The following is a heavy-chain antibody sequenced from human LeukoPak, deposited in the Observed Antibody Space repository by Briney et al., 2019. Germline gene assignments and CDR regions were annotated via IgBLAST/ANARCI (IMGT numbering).Heavy chain of an antibody. V-gene: IGHV3-33*06. Sequence: PGGSLRLSCAASGFTLSNCGMHWVRQAPGKGLEWVAVIWYDGSYKYYADSVKGRFTISRDNSKNTLYLQMNSLRAEDTAVYYCAKDFYVGPVLARYFDYWGQGTLVTVSS. CDR1: GFTLSNCG. CDR2: IWYDGSYK. J-gene: IGHJ4*02. D-gene: IGHD2-8*02. CDR3: AKDFYVGPVLARYFDY.